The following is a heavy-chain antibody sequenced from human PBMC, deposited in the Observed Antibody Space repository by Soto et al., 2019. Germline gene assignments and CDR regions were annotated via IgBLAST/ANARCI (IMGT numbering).Heavy chain of an antibody. CDR3: ARCLYYTGSGSYPFYDY. Sequence: ASVKVSCKASGYTFTSYGISWVRQAPGQGLEWMGWISAYNGNTNYAQKLQGRVTMTTDTSTSTAYMELRSLRSDDTAVYYCARCLYYTGSGSYPFYDYWGQGTMVTVYS. J-gene: IGHJ4*02. V-gene: IGHV1-18*04. D-gene: IGHD3-10*01. CDR2: ISAYNGNT. CDR1: GYTFTSYG.